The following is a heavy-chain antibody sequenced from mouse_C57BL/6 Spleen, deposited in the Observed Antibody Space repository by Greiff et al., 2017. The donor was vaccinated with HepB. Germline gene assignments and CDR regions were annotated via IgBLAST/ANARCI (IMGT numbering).Heavy chain of an antibody. CDR1: GFTFSSYT. V-gene: IGHV5-9*01. D-gene: IGHD2-2*01. CDR3: ARLYGYPPYFDV. CDR2: ISGGGGNT. J-gene: IGHJ1*03. Sequence: EVQLVESGGGLVKPGGSLKLSCAASGFTFSSYTMSWVRQTPEKRLEWVATISGGGGNTYYPDSVKGRFTISRDNDKNTLYLQMSSLRSEDTALYYCARLYGYPPYFDVWGTGTTVTVSS.